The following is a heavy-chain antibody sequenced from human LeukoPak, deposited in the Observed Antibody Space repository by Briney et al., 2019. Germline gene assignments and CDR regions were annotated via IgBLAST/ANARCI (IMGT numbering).Heavy chain of an antibody. D-gene: IGHD6-19*01. CDR1: GGTFSSYT. V-gene: IGHV1-2*06. J-gene: IGHJ4*02. CDR3: ATLGGSGWYYFDY. Sequence: ASVKVSCKASGGTFSSYTISWVRQAPGQGLEWMGRINPNSGGTNYAQKFQGRATMTRDTSISTAYMELSRLRSDDTAVYYCATLGGSGWYYFDYWGQGTLVTVSS. CDR2: INPNSGGT.